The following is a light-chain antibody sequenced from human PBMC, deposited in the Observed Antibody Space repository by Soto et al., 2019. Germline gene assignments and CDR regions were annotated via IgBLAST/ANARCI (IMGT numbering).Light chain of an antibody. V-gene: IGLV2-14*01. Sequence: QSVLTQPASVSGSPGQSITISCTGTSSDVGGYNYVSWYQQHPGKAPKLMIYDVSNRPSGVSNRFSGSKSGNTASLTNSGLQAADDADYSCSSYTSSSTLVVFGGGTKLTVL. CDR2: DVS. CDR1: SSDVGGYNY. CDR3: SSYTSSSTLVV. J-gene: IGLJ2*01.